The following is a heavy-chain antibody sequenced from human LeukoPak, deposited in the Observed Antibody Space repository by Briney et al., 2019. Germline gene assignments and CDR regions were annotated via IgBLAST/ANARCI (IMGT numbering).Heavy chain of an antibody. D-gene: IGHD3-22*01. Sequence: SVKVSCKASGGTFSSYAISWVRQAPGQGLEWMGRIIPIFGTANYAQKFQGRVTFTTDESTSTAYMELSSLRSEDTAVYYCARERGDSSGYTPPYFDYWGQGTLVTVSP. CDR2: IIPIFGTA. CDR3: ARERGDSSGYTPPYFDY. J-gene: IGHJ4*02. V-gene: IGHV1-69*05. CDR1: GGTFSSYA.